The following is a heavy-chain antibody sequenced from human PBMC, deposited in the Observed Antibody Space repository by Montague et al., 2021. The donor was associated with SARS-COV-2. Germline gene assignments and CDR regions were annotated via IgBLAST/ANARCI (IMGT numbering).Heavy chain of an antibody. J-gene: IGHJ6*02. CDR2: SYDGCSL. Sequence: SETLSLTCPVSCPCSGGWNSGADRKRPRLGSGHQGKSYDGCSLKYNTSLKSRVTISVDTSKNQFSLKLSSVTAADTAVYYCARGRTVTTFYYYYGMDVWGQGTTVTVSS. CDR1: CPCSGGWN. V-gene: IGHV4-34*01. CDR3: ARGRTVTTFYYYYGMDV. D-gene: IGHD4-17*01.